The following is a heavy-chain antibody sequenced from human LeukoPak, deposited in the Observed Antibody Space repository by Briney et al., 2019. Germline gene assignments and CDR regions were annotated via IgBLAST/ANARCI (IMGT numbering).Heavy chain of an antibody. CDR2: ISAYNGNT. CDR1: GYTFTTYG. V-gene: IGHV1-18*01. Sequence: GASVKVSCKASGYTFTTYGIIWVRQAPGQGPEWMGWISAYNGNTNYAQKLQGRVTMTTDTSTTTAYMELRSLRSDDTAVYYCARGGSITTIRGVIITDAFDIWGQGTMVTVS. CDR3: ARGGSITTIRGVIITDAFDI. D-gene: IGHD3-10*01. J-gene: IGHJ3*02.